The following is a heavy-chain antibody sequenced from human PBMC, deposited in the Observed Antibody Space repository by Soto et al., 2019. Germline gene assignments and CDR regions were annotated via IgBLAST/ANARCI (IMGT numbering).Heavy chain of an antibody. CDR1: GGSISSGNYY. V-gene: IGHV4-31*03. D-gene: IGHD4-17*01. CDR3: ARDSATVTTSTFDY. J-gene: IGHJ4*02. Sequence: PSETLSLTCTVSGGSISSGNYYWSWIRQHPGKGLEWIGYIYYSGSPYYNPSLKSRVTISVDTSKNQFSLKLSSVTAADTAVYYCARDSATVTTSTFDYWGQGTLVTSPQ. CDR2: IYYSGSP.